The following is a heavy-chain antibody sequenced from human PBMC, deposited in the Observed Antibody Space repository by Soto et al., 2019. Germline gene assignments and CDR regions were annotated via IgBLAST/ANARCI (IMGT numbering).Heavy chain of an antibody. V-gene: IGHV3-21*01. D-gene: IGHD1-1*01. Sequence: VRLVQSGGGLAKPGESLRLSCEASGFTFSYFTMNWVRQAPGKGLEWVSSITGSSSSTYYTDSVQGRFSISRDNAKNTLFLEMNSLRAEDTAVYYCARISIQEGYYFDYWGQGVRVTVSS. CDR2: ITGSSSST. CDR1: GFTFSYFT. J-gene: IGHJ4*02. CDR3: ARISIQEGYYFDY.